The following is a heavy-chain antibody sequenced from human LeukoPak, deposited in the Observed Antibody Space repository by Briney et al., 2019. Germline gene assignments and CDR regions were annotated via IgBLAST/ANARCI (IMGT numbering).Heavy chain of an antibody. V-gene: IGHV1-2*02. D-gene: IGHD2-2*03. CDR1: GYTYTGYY. J-gene: IGHJ3*02. Sequence: ASVKVSCKASGYTYTGYYMHWVRQAPGQGLEWMGWINPNSGGTNYAQKFQGRVTMTRDTSISTAYMELSRLRSDDTAVYYCASAMDIVVVPADNDAFDIWGQGTMVTVSS. CDR2: INPNSGGT. CDR3: ASAMDIVVVPADNDAFDI.